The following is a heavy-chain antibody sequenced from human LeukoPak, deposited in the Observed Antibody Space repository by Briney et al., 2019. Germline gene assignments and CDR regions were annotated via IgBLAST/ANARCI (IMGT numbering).Heavy chain of an antibody. CDR2: IKQDGSEK. CDR3: ARVVNHDYGDYYLDY. J-gene: IGHJ4*02. V-gene: IGHV3-7*03. Sequence: GGSLRLSCAASGFTFSSYWMSWVRQAPGKGLEWVADIKQDGSEKYYVDSVKGRFTISRDNSKNTLYLQMNSLRAEDTAVYYCARVVNHDYGDYYLDYWGQGTLVTVSS. CDR1: GFTFSSYW. D-gene: IGHD4-17*01.